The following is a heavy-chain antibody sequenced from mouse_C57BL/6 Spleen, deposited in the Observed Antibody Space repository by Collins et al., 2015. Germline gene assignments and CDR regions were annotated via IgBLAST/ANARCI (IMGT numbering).Heavy chain of an antibody. D-gene: IGHD2-1*01. CDR2: ILPGSGST. J-gene: IGHJ3*01. Sequence: QVQLQQSGAELMKPGASVKISCKATGYTFSSYWIEWVKQRPGHGLEWIGEILPGSGSTNYNEKFKGKATFTADTSSNTAYMQLSSLTSEDSAVYYCARWRSTAWFAYWGQGTLVTVSA. CDR3: ARWRSTAWFAY. V-gene: IGHV1-9*01. CDR1: GYTFSSYW.